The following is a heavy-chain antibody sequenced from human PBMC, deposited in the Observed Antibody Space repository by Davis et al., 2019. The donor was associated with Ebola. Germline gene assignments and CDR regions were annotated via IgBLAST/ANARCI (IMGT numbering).Heavy chain of an antibody. CDR3: ARVRDSSGYSINYFDY. CDR2: IHYSGNT. Sequence: MPSETLSPTCTVSGGSISNSYWSWIRQLPGKGPEWIGYIHYSGNTHYNPSLESRVTISVDTSKNQFSLKLSSVTAADTAVYYCARVRDSSGYSINYFDYWGQGTLVTVSS. CDR1: GGSISNSY. D-gene: IGHD3-22*01. J-gene: IGHJ4*02. V-gene: IGHV4-59*01.